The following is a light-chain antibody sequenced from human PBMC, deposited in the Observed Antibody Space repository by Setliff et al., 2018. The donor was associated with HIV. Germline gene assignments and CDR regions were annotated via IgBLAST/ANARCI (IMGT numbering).Light chain of an antibody. V-gene: IGLV1-47*01. CDR3: AAWDDSVSGYV. J-gene: IGLJ1*01. CDR2: RNE. Sequence: QSALTQPASVSGSPGESITISCTGTSNDIGSYNLVSWYQQLPGTAPKLLINRNEERPSGVPDRISGSKSGTSASLAISGLRSEDEADYYCAAWDDSVSGYVFGTGTKVTVL. CDR1: SNDIGSYNL.